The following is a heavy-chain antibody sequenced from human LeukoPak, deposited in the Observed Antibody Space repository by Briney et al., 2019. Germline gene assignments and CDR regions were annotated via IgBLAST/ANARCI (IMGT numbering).Heavy chain of an antibody. CDR2: IWYDGSNK. J-gene: IGHJ4*02. V-gene: IGHV3-33*01. D-gene: IGHD6-19*01. Sequence: PGGSLRLSCAASGFTFSSYGMHWVRQAPGKGLEWVAVIWYDGSNKYYADSVKGRFTISRDNSKNTLYLQMNSLRAEDTAVYYCARAGIAVAGIDYWGQGTLVTVSS. CDR1: GFTFSSYG. CDR3: ARAGIAVAGIDY.